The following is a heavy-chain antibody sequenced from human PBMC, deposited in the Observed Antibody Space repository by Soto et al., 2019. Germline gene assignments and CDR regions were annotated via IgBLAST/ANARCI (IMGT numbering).Heavy chain of an antibody. J-gene: IGHJ2*01. CDR1: GFTFINYA. CDR2: ISGGGDRT. V-gene: IGHV3-23*01. D-gene: IGHD3-16*01. Sequence: EVQLLESGGGLVQPGGSLRLSGVGSGFTFINYAMNGVRQAPGKGLEWVSGISGGGDRTFDADSVKGRFTISRDNSKNTVNLQMNSLRADDTAVYYCARKVLGSTSRPDWWYFDLWGRGTLVTVSS. CDR3: ARKVLGSTSRPDWWYFDL.